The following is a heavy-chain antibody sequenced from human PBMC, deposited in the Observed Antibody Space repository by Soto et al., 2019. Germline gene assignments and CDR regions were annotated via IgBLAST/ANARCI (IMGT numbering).Heavy chain of an antibody. D-gene: IGHD2-15*01. CDR3: AKRRGAGGHFDY. V-gene: IGHV3-23*01. Sequence: GGSLRLSCAASGFTFSSYAMGWVRQGPGKGLEWVAVVSIGGSTHYADSVRGRFTISRDNSKNTLSPQMNSLTAEDTAVYFCAKRRGAGGHFDYWGQGALVTVSS. J-gene: IGHJ4*02. CDR1: GFTFSSYA. CDR2: VSIGGST.